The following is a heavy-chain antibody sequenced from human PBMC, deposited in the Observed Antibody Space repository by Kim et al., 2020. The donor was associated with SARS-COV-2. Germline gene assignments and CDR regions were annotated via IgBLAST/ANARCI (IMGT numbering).Heavy chain of an antibody. CDR3: ARDRRGFNPYYGMDV. V-gene: IGHV3-23*01. Sequence: AESVKGRFTISRDTSKSTLYRQMNSLRAEDTAVYYCARDRRGFNPYYGMDVWGQGTTVIVSS. J-gene: IGHJ6*02. D-gene: IGHD3-10*01.